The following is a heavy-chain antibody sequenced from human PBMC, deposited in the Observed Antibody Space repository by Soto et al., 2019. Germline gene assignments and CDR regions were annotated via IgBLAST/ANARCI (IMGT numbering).Heavy chain of an antibody. D-gene: IGHD3-3*01. Sequence: ASVKVSCKASGYTFTSYYMHWVRQAPGQGLAWMGIINPSSGNTGYAQKFQGRVTMTRNTSISTAYMELSSLSSEDTAVYYCARAESLYYYFWSGYSDVWGKGTTVTVSS. J-gene: IGHJ6*04. CDR2: INPSSGNT. CDR3: ARAESLYYYFWSGYSDV. V-gene: IGHV1-46*01. CDR1: GYTFTSYY.